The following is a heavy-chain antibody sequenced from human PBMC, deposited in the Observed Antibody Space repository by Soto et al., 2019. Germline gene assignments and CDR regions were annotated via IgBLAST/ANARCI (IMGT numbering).Heavy chain of an antibody. V-gene: IGHV3-23*01. Sequence: GASLKISCAASGFTFSSYAMSWVRQAPGKGLEWVSAISGSGGSTYYADSVKGRFTISRDNSKNTLYLQMNSLRAEDTAVYYCAKVEHTTVSYPADAFDIWGQGTMVTVSS. D-gene: IGHD4-4*01. CDR2: ISGSGGST. CDR1: GFTFSSYA. J-gene: IGHJ3*02. CDR3: AKVEHTTVSYPADAFDI.